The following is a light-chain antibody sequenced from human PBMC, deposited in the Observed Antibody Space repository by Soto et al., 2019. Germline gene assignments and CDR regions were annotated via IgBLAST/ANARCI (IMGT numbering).Light chain of an antibody. V-gene: IGKV3-20*01. CDR2: GAA. CDR3: QHYRTS. CDR1: QSVSSSY. Sequence: EIELTQSPGTLSLSPGDRVTLSCRASQSVSSSYLAWYQQKTGKAPRLLIYGAASRATGIPDRFSGSGSGTDFTLTITRLEPEDFAVYYCQHYRTSFGGGTKVDIK. J-gene: IGKJ4*01.